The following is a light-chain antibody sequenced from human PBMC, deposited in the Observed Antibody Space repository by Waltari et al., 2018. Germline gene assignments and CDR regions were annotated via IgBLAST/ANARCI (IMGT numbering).Light chain of an antibody. Sequence: QSALTQPACGAGSPGQSNTISCTGTSSDVGGYNYVAGYQQHPGTAPKLMIYDVSKRPPTLSNRCAASKSGHTASLTISGLQAEDEAYYSCCSYAGRSTFGVFGGVTKLPVL. CDR1: SSDVGGYNY. J-gene: IGLJ2*01. V-gene: IGLV2-23*02. CDR2: DVS. CDR3: CSYAGRSTFGV.